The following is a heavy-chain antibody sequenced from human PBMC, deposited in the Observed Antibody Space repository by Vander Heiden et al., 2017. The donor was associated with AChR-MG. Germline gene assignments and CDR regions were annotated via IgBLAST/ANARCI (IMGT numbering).Heavy chain of an antibody. CDR1: GYTFTSYG. CDR3: ARSDWYYDFWSGYYSGAFDI. Sequence: QVQLVQSGAEVKKPGASVKVSCKASGYTFTSYGISRVRQAPGQGLEWMGWISAYNGNTNYAQKLQGRVTMTTDTSTSTAYMELRSLRSDDTAVYYCARSDWYYDFWSGYYSGAFDIWGQGTMVTVSS. CDR2: ISAYNGNT. V-gene: IGHV1-18*01. D-gene: IGHD3-3*01. J-gene: IGHJ3*02.